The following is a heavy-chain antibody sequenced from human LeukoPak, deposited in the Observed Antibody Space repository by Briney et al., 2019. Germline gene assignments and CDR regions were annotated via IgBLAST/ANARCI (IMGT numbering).Heavy chain of an antibody. D-gene: IGHD4-17*01. CDR3: ARGVTVTTDF. CDR2: LSSSGGST. Sequence: PGGSLRLSCVASGFFFSNYDMNWVRQAPGKGLEWVSGLSSSGGSTFYADSVKSRFTISRDNSKNTVYLHMNSLRGEDTAIYYCARGVTVTTDFWGQGTLVTVSS. J-gene: IGHJ4*02. V-gene: IGHV3-23*01. CDR1: GFFFSNYD.